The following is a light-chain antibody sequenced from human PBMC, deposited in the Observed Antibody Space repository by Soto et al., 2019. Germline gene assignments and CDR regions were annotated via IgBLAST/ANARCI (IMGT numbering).Light chain of an antibody. CDR2: GNS. J-gene: IGLJ1*01. V-gene: IGLV1-40*01. Sequence: QLVLTQPPSVSGAPGQRVTISCTGSRSNIGAGFDVHWYQQLPGTAPKLLIYGNSNRPSGVPDRFSGSKSATSASLAITGLQAEDEADYYCQSYDSSLSALYVFGTGTKVTVL. CDR3: QSYDSSLSALYV. CDR1: RSNIGAGFD.